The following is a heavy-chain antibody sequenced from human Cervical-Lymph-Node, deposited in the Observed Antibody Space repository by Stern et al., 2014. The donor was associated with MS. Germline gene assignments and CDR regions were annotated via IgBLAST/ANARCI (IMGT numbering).Heavy chain of an antibody. CDR3: VRRRDSAGYDTFDL. Sequence: EVKLVESGAEVKKPGESLKISCRPSGYTFSNFWIGWVRQMPGKGLEWMGVIYPADSDTPYSPSFQGQVTISADESISTAYLQWRSLKASDTAMYYCVRRRDSAGYDTFDLWGQGTMLIVSS. CDR2: IYPADSDT. D-gene: IGHD3-22*01. CDR1: GYTFSNFW. J-gene: IGHJ3*01. V-gene: IGHV5-51*01.